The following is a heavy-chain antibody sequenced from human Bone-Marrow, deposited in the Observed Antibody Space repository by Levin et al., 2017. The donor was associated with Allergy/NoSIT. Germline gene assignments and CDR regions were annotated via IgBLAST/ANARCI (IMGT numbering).Heavy chain of an antibody. CDR1: GFTFSDSA. V-gene: IGHV3-73*01. Sequence: GGSLRLSCAASGFTFSDSAMHWVRQASGKGLEWIGRIRSRANNYATGYVESVKGRFTLSRDDSKNTAYLQINGLKTEDTAMYYCARDPGVGANHIDYWGQGTLVTVSS. CDR2: IRSRANNYAT. CDR3: ARDPGVGANHIDY. J-gene: IGHJ4*02. D-gene: IGHD1-26*01.